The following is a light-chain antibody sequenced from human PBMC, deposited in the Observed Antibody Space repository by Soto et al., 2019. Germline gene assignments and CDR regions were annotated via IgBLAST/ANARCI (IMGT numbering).Light chain of an antibody. V-gene: IGLV2-14*01. CDR2: EVF. J-gene: IGLJ3*02. Sequence: QSALTQPASVSGSPGQSITISCTGTSSDIGDNYVSWYQQHPGKAPKLMIYEVFNRPSGVSNRLSGSKSGNTASLTISGLQAEDEGDYYCRSYTSSSTWVFGGGTKLTVL. CDR1: SSDIGDNY. CDR3: RSYTSSSTWV.